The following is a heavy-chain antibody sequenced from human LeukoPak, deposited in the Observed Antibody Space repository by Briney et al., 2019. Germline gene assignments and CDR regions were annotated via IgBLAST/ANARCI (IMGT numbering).Heavy chain of an antibody. Sequence: SQTLSLTCAISGDSVFGNSAAWNWIRQSPSRGLEWLGRTYYRSKWYNDYAVSVKSRITIDPDTSKNQFSLELNSVTPEDTAVYYCAISGHWYGWSYFDHWGQGTLVTVSS. CDR3: AISGHWYGWSYFDH. CDR1: GDSVFGNSAA. D-gene: IGHD1-26*01. V-gene: IGHV6-1*01. CDR2: TYYRSKWYN. J-gene: IGHJ4*02.